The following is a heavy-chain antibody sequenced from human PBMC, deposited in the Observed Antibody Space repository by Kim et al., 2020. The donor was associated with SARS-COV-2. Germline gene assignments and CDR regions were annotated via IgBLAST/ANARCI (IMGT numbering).Heavy chain of an antibody. J-gene: IGHJ4*02. Sequence: KTRYAQKCQGRVSITRDTSATTAYLEVSGLISEDTAVYYCAREAVAGSFDYWGQGSLVTVSS. CDR3: AREAVAGSFDY. D-gene: IGHD6-19*01. V-gene: IGHV1-3*01. CDR2: KT.